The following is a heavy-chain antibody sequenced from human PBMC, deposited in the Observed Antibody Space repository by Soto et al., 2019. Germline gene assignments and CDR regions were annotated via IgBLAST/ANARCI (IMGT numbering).Heavy chain of an antibody. CDR1: GGSISSYY. CDR3: AHILGGSGVTVAGCFDY. V-gene: IGHV4-59*01. D-gene: IGHD6-19*01. Sequence: SETLSLTCTVSGGSISSYYWSWIRQPPGKGLEWIGYIYNSGSTNYNPSLKSRVTISVDTSKNQVVLTMSDMGPADTATYYCAHILGGSGVTVAGCFDYWGQGTLVTVSS. J-gene: IGHJ4*02. CDR2: IYNSGST.